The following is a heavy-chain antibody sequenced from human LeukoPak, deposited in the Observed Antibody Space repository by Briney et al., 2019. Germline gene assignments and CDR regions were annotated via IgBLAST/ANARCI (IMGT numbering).Heavy chain of an antibody. V-gene: IGHV4-39*01. CDR3: ARGRPYSGGYHLDY. Sequence: SETLSLTCTVSGDSTSSDRYYGGWVRQPPGKGLEWIGNVYYSGSTYYNPSLKSRVTMSVDTSKNQFFLKLNSVTAADTAVYYCARGRPYSGGYHLDYWGQGTLVTVSA. J-gene: IGHJ4*02. CDR1: GDSTSSDRYY. D-gene: IGHD1-26*01. CDR2: VYYSGST.